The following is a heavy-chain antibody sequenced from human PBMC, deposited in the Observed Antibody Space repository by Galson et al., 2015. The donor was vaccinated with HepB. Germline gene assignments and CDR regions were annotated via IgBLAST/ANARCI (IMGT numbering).Heavy chain of an antibody. CDR3: ARGMGWYFDL. Sequence: SLRLSCAGSGFTFSNSWMHWVRQAPGKGLEWVANIKQDGSDKRYVDSVKGRFTISRDNAQKSLYLQMNSLRAEDTAVYYCARGMGWYFDLWGRGTLVTVSS. V-gene: IGHV3-7*01. D-gene: IGHD2-8*01. J-gene: IGHJ2*01. CDR1: GFTFSNSW. CDR2: IKQDGSDK.